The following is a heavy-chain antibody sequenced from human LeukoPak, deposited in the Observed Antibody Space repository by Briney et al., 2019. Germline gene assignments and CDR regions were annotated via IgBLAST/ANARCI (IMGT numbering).Heavy chain of an antibody. V-gene: IGHV4-34*01. D-gene: IGHD2-15*01. CDR1: GESLNDYY. CDR3: ARGFCRGESCYSGEYFQH. Sequence: SEPVSLTCGVHGESLNDYYWSWIRQSPGKGLEWIGEISHNGSTTFNPSLESRLTISVDTSKNQFSLELTSVTAADASVYFCARGFCRGESCYSGEYFQHWGQGTLLTVST. CDR2: ISHNGST. J-gene: IGHJ1*01.